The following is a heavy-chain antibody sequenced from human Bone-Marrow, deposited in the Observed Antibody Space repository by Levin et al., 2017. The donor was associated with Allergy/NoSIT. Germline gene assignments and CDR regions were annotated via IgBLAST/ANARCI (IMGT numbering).Heavy chain of an antibody. D-gene: IGHD6-19*01. Sequence: SETLSLTCAVYGGSFSGYLWGWIRQPPGKGLEWIGEINDSGSTNNNPSLKSRVTISVDTSKNHFSLNLRSVTAADTAVYYCARGSLLPGYRSGWYRSYGMDVWGQGTTVTVSS. CDR3: ARGSLLPGYRSGWYRSYGMDV. CDR1: GGSFSGYL. V-gene: IGHV4-34*01. CDR2: INDSGST. J-gene: IGHJ6*02.